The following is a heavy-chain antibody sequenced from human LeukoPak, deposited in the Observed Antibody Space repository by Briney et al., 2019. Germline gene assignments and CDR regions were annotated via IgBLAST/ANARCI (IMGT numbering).Heavy chain of an antibody. Sequence: PSETLSLTCTVSGGSISSYYWSWIRQPPGKGLEWIGYSSDSGSTNYNPSLKSRVTLLVDTSKNQFSLYLFSVTAADTAVYYCARGSDYGDSWGQGTLVTVSS. CDR3: ARGSDYGDS. J-gene: IGHJ4*02. V-gene: IGHV4-59*01. CDR2: SSDSGST. CDR1: GGSISSYY.